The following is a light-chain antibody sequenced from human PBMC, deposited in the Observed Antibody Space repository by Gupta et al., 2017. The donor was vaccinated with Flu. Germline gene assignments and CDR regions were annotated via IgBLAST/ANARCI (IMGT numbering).Light chain of an antibody. CDR3: QQRSNWLT. Sequence: SPGERATLSCRASQSVSSYLAWYQQKPGQAPRLLIYDASNRATGIPARFSGSGSGTDFTLTISSLEPEDFAVYYCQQRSNWLTFGGGTKVEIK. J-gene: IGKJ4*01. V-gene: IGKV3-11*01. CDR1: QSVSSY. CDR2: DAS.